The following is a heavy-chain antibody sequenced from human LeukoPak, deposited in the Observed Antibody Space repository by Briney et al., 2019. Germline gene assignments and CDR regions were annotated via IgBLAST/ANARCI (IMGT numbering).Heavy chain of an antibody. V-gene: IGHV3-43D*03. D-gene: IGHD5-24*01. CDR3: AKSGEGGYNYYFDY. Sequence: PGGSLGLSCAASGFTFDDYAMHWVRQAPGKGLEWVSLISWDGGSTYYADSVKGRFTISRDNSKNSLYLQMNSLRAEDTALYYCAKSGEGGYNYYFDYWGQGTLVTVSS. J-gene: IGHJ4*02. CDR1: GFTFDDYA. CDR2: ISWDGGST.